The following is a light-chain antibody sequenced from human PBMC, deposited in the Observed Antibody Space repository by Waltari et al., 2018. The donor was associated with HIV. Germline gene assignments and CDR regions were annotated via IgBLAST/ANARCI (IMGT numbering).Light chain of an antibody. CDR1: SSDIGYNI. Sequence: QSALTQPASVSGSPGQSINISCTGSSSDIGYNIVSWYQQHPGKAPKLLISEVNKRPSGLSNRFSGSKSDSTASLTISGLQAEDEADYYCCSYSITTTSVLFGGGTRVTVL. CDR3: CSYSITTTSVL. V-gene: IGLV2-23*02. J-gene: IGLJ2*01. CDR2: EVN.